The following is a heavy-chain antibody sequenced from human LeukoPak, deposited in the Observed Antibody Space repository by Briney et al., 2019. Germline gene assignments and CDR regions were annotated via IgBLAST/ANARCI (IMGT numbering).Heavy chain of an antibody. CDR1: GGSINSYF. D-gene: IGHD1-26*01. CDR3: ARDRVGATLGYYYYMDV. CDR2: IYYSGRT. Sequence: SETLSLTFTVTGGSINSYFWGWIRQPPGKRLEWIGYIYYSGRTNYNPSLKSRVTMSVDASTNQLSLKLSSVTAADTAVYYCARDRVGATLGYYYYMDVWGKGTTVTVSS. V-gene: IGHV4-59*01. J-gene: IGHJ6*03.